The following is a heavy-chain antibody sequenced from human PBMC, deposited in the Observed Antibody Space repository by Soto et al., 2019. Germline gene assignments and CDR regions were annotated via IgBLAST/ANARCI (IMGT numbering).Heavy chain of an antibody. CDR2: VRTGGAT. D-gene: IGHD1-1*01. V-gene: IGHV3-53*01. Sequence: GGSLRLSCVGSGFDVTTNCMRWVRQAPGKGLECVSIVRTGGATHYADSVKGRFTISRDRSKNTVHLQMNNVRAEDTAVYYCVRDKRTISGIFPGYWGQGTQVTVSS. CDR3: VRDKRTISGIFPGY. CDR1: GFDVTTNC. J-gene: IGHJ4*02.